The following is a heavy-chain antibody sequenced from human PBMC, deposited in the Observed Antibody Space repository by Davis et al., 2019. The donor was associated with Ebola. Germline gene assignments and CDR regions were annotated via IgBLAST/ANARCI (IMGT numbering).Heavy chain of an antibody. CDR3: ARHVYGDFWYFDL. CDR1: GFIFSSYV. Sequence: GESLKISCAASGFIFSSYVMSWVRQAPGQGLEWVSTLGTSADTYYADSVKGRFTISRDNSKNTLYLQMNGLRVEDTAIYYCARHVYGDFWYFDLWGRGTRVTVSS. CDR2: LGTSADT. V-gene: IGHV3-23*01. J-gene: IGHJ2*01. D-gene: IGHD4-17*01.